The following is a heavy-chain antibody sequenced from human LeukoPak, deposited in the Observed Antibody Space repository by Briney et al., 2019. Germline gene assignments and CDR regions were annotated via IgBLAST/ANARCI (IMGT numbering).Heavy chain of an antibody. Sequence: ASVKVSCKASGGTFSSYAISWVRQAPGQGLEWMGWISAYNGNTNYAQKLQGRVTMTTDTSTSTAYMELRSLRSDDTAVYYCARVRTRSFDYWGQGTLVTVSS. CDR3: ARVRTRSFDY. CDR2: ISAYNGNT. V-gene: IGHV1-18*01. CDR1: GGTFSSYA. D-gene: IGHD3/OR15-3a*01. J-gene: IGHJ4*02.